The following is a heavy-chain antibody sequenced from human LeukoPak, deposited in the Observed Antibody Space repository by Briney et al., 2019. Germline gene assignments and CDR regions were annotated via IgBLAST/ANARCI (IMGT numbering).Heavy chain of an antibody. J-gene: IGHJ4*02. CDR3: ARAGSSWIYYFDY. V-gene: IGHV4-61*02. Sequence: SQILSLTCTVSGGSISSGSYYWSWIRQPAGKGLEWIGRIYTSGSTNYNPSLKSRVTISVDTSKNQFSLKLSSVTAADTAVYYCARAGSSWIYYFDYWGQGTLVTVSS. CDR1: GGSISSGSYY. D-gene: IGHD6-13*01. CDR2: IYTSGST.